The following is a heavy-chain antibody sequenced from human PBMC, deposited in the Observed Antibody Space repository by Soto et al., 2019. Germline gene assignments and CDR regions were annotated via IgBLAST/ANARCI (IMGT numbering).Heavy chain of an antibody. CDR1: GGSISSGGYS. Sequence: PSETLSLTCAVSGGSISSGGYSWSWIRQPPGKGLERIGYIYYSGSTYYNPSLKSRVTISVDTSKNQFSLKLNSVTAADTAVYYCATSNWFDPWGQGTLVTVSS. CDR2: IYYSGST. CDR3: ATSNWFDP. V-gene: IGHV4-30-2*03. J-gene: IGHJ5*02.